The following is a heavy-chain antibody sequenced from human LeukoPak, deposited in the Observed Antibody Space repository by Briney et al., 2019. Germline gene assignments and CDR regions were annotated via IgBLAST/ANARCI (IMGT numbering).Heavy chain of an antibody. V-gene: IGHV4-38-2*01. J-gene: IGHJ4*02. CDR1: GYSISSGYN. CDR2: IYHTGST. D-gene: IGHD3-16*02. CDR3: ARDKDDYVWGTYRW. Sequence: SETLSLTCAVSGYSISSGYNWGWVRQAPGKGLEWIGSIYHTGSTDYNPSLKSRLTISVDMSKNQFSPNLRSVTAADTAVYYCARDKDDYVWGTYRWWGQGMLVTVSS.